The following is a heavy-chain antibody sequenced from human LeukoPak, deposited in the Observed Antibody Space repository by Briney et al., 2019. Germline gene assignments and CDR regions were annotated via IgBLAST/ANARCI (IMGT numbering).Heavy chain of an antibody. V-gene: IGHV1-2*07. Sequence: GASVKVSCKASGYTFTGLYIHWVRQAPGQGLEWLGWINPNSGGTTYAHNFQGRVTITRDTSISTAYMELSRLRSGDTAVYYCARDLAAYYYGSGSYANDYWGQGTLVTVSS. D-gene: IGHD3-10*01. CDR3: ARDLAAYYYGSGSYANDY. CDR1: GYTFTGLY. CDR2: INPNSGGT. J-gene: IGHJ4*02.